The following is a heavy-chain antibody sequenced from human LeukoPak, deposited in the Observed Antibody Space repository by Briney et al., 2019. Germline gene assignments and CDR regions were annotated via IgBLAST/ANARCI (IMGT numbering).Heavy chain of an antibody. Sequence: PGGSLRLSCAASGFTFSNYWMSWVRRAPGKGLERVSGISGSGDSTYYADSVKGRFSISRDNSKNTLWLQMNSLKDEDTAVYYCAKDPREGSGWGSFDYWGQGTLDTVSS. CDR3: AKDPREGSGWGSFDY. D-gene: IGHD6-19*01. CDR1: GFTFSNYW. CDR2: ISGSGDST. V-gene: IGHV3-23*01. J-gene: IGHJ4*02.